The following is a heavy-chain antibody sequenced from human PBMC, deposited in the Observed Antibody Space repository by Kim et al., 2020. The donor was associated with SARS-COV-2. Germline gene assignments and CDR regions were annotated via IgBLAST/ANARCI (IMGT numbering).Heavy chain of an antibody. D-gene: IGHD3-10*01. Sequence: ADSVKGRFTISRDNAKNTLYLQMSSLRAEDTAVYYCARAGSGSYYSSFDYWGQGTLVTVSS. J-gene: IGHJ4*02. V-gene: IGHV3-30*15. CDR3: ARAGSGSYYSSFDY.